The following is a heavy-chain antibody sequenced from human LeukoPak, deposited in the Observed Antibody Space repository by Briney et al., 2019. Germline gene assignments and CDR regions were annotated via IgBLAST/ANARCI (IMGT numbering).Heavy chain of an antibody. V-gene: IGHV3-23*01. CDR2: FSGSTGNT. CDR3: VKDWRNEAKCGGGGLEF. CDR1: GFTFSSYA. D-gene: IGHD2-21*01. Sequence: GGSLRLSCAASGFTFSSYAMSWVRQAPGKGLEWVSSFSGSTGNTYSANSVKGRFTISRDNSKNTLYLQMNSLRAEDTAVYYCVKDWRNEAKCGGGGLEFWGQGTLVTVSS. J-gene: IGHJ4*02.